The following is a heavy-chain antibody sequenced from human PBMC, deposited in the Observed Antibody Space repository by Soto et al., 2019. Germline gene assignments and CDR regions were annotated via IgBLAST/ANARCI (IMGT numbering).Heavy chain of an antibody. Sequence: LRLSCAASGFTFSSYGMHWVRQAPGKGLEWVAVISSDGVNQYYADSVKGRFTISRDNSKNTLYLQMNSLRAEDTAVYYCAKDPTWYSTSLDYWGQGTLVTSPQ. CDR3: AKDPTWYSTSLDY. CDR2: ISSDGVNQ. D-gene: IGHD6-13*01. CDR1: GFTFSSYG. J-gene: IGHJ4*02. V-gene: IGHV3-30*18.